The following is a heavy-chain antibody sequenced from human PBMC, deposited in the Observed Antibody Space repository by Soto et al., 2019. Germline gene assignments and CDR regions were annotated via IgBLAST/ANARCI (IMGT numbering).Heavy chain of an antibody. J-gene: IGHJ4*02. CDR3: ARGRRYFDSSGYSYDFQFDY. V-gene: IGHV4-30-4*01. CDR2: IYYSGST. D-gene: IGHD3-22*01. CDR1: GGSISGDYY. Sequence: QVQLQESGPGLVKPSQTLSVTCTVSGGSISGDYYWSWIRQPPGKGLEWIGYIYYSGSTYYNPAPQRRVTSSVDTSKNQFSLKLNSVTAADTAVYYCARGRRYFDSSGYSYDFQFDYWGQGTLVTVSS.